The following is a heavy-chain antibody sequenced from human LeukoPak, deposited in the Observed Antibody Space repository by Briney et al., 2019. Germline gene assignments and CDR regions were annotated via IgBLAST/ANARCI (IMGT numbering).Heavy chain of an antibody. D-gene: IGHD3-22*01. CDR1: GFTFSDYY. Sequence: GGSLRLSCAASGFTFSDYYMSWIRQAPGKGLEWVSYINSSGSTIYYADSVKGRFTISRDNAKNSLYLQMNSLRAEDTAVYYCARGGSSGYSARWAYYFDYWGQGTLVTVSS. CDR3: ARGGSSGYSARWAYYFDY. CDR2: INSSGSTI. V-gene: IGHV3-11*04. J-gene: IGHJ4*02.